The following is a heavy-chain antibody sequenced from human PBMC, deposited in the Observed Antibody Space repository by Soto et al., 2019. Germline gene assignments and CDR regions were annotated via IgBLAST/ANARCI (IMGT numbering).Heavy chain of an antibody. CDR3: ARGRIGQIWGPDYHSYGMHF. Sequence: LAALSVTCSGYGGSFSGYYWSWIRQPPGKGLEWIGEINHSGSTNYNPSLKSRVTISVDTSKNQFSLKLSSVTAADTAVYYCARGRIGQIWGPDYHSYGMHFSTQGTTVT. V-gene: IGHV4-34*01. D-gene: IGHD5-18*01. J-gene: IGHJ6*02. CDR1: GGSFSGYY. CDR2: INHSGST.